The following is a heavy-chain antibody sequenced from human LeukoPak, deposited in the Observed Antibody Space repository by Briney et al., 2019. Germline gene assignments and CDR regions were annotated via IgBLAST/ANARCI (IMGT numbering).Heavy chain of an antibody. CDR1: GFTFYSYA. V-gene: IGHV3-23*01. CDR3: AKCWNPYWNSMVRGVYMDV. J-gene: IGHJ6*03. D-gene: IGHD3-10*01. CDR2: ISGRGDNT. Sequence: SGGSLRLSCAASGFTFYSYAMSWVRQAPGKGLEWVSGISGRGDNTYNADSVKGRFTISRDNSKNTLYLLMNSLRAEDTAVYYCAKCWNPYWNSMVRGVYMDVWGKGTTV.